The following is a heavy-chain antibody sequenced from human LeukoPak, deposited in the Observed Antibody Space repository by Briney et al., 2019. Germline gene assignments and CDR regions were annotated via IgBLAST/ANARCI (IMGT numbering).Heavy chain of an antibody. CDR2: IKQDGSEK. D-gene: IGHD3-22*01. V-gene: IGHV3-7*01. CDR1: GFTFSSYS. CDR3: ASGGLYDSSGYYYNDAFDI. J-gene: IGHJ3*02. Sequence: GSLRLSCAASGFTFSSYSMNWVRQAPGKGLEWVANIKQDGSEKYYVDSVKGRFTISRDNAKNSLYLQMNSLRAEDTAVYYCASGGLYDSSGYYYNDAFDIWGQGTMVTVSS.